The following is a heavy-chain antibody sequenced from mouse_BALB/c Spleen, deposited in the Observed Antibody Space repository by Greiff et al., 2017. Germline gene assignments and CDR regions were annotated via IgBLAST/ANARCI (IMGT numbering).Heavy chain of an antibody. D-gene: IGHD2-3*01. V-gene: IGHV5-6-4*01. CDR3: TRDDGYEDD. CDR1: GFTFSSYT. Sequence: DVHLVESGGGLVKPGGSLKLSCAASGFTFSSYTMSWVRQTPEKRLEWVATISSGGSYTYYPDSVKGRFTISRDNAKNTLYLQMSSLKSEDTDMYYCTRDDGYEDDWGQGTSVTVAS. CDR2: ISSGGSYT. J-gene: IGHJ4*01.